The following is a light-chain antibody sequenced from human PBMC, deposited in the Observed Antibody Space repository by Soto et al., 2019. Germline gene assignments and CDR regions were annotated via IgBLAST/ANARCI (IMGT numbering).Light chain of an antibody. Sequence: QSALTQPASVSGSPGQSITISCTGTSSDVGSYKFVSWYQQHPVKAPKLMIYEGSKRPSWVSNRFSGSKSGNTASLKISRRQAEDEADYYCCSYAGSSTLVFGGGTKLTVL. CDR3: CSYAGSSTLV. J-gene: IGLJ2*01. CDR1: SSDVGSYKF. V-gene: IGLV2-23*01. CDR2: EGS.